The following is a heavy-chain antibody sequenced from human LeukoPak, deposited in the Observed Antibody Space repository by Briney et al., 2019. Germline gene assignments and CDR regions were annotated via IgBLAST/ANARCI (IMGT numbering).Heavy chain of an antibody. D-gene: IGHD3-16*01. Sequence: SSETLSLTCTVSGYSISSGYYWGWIGQPPGKGLEWIGRIYHSGSTYYNPSLKSRVTITVDTSKNQFSLKLSSVTAADTAVYYCARHRGGSRPWSPFRFDPWGQGTLVTVSS. J-gene: IGHJ5*02. V-gene: IGHV4-38-2*02. CDR2: IYHSGST. CDR1: GYSISSGYY. CDR3: ARHRGGSRPWSPFRFDP.